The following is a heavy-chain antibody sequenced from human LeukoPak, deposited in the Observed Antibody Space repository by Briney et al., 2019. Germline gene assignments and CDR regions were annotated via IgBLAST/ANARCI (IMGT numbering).Heavy chain of an antibody. V-gene: IGHV3-30*02. Sequence: PGGSLRLSCAASGFTFSSYGMHWVRQAPGKGLEWVAFIRYDGSNKYYADSVKGRFTISRDNSKNTLYLQMNSLRVEDTAVYYCATGTYASGNDYFDYWGQGTLVTVSS. J-gene: IGHJ4*02. D-gene: IGHD3-10*01. CDR3: ATGTYASGNDYFDY. CDR1: GFTFSSYG. CDR2: IRYDGSNK.